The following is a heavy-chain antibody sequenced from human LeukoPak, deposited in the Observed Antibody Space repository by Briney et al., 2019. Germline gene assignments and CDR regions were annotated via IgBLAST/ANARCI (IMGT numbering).Heavy chain of an antibody. V-gene: IGHV1-2*02. J-gene: IGHJ4*02. CDR2: INPNSGGT. CDR3: ARGSGSGSPVFDY. Sequence: GASVKVSCKASGYTFTGYYMHWVRQAPGQGLEWMGWINPNSGGTNYAQKFQGRVTMTRDTSNSTAYMELSRLRSDDTAVYYCARGSGSGSPVFDYWGQGTLVTVSS. CDR1: GYTFTGYY. D-gene: IGHD3-10*01.